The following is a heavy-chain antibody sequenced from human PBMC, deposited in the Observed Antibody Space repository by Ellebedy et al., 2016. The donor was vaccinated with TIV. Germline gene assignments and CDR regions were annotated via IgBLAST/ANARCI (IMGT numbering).Heavy chain of an antibody. CDR2: IYPGDSDT. D-gene: IGHD3-10*01. Sequence: GESLKISCKGSGYSFTSYWIGWVRQMPGKGLEWMGIIYPGDSDTRYSPSFQGQVTISADKSISTAYLQWSSLKASDTAMYYCARRGFGESYYYYGMDVWGQGTTVTVSS. CDR3: ARRGFGESYYYYGMDV. CDR1: GYSFTSYW. J-gene: IGHJ6*02. V-gene: IGHV5-51*01.